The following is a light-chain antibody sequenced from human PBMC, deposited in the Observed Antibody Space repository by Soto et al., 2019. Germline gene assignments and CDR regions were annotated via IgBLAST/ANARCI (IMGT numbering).Light chain of an antibody. CDR1: QSVSSY. CDR2: DAS. V-gene: IGKV3-11*01. J-gene: IGKJ5*01. Sequence: EIVLTQSPATLSLSPGERATLSCRTSQSVSSYFAWYQQKPVRAPRLLIYDASNRATGIPARVIGSGSGTDFTLTISSLEPGDFAVYYWQQRSNWPITFGQGARLESK. CDR3: QQRSNWPIT.